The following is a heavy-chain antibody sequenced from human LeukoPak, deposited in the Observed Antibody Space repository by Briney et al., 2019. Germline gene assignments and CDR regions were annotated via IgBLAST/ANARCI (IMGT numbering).Heavy chain of an antibody. J-gene: IGHJ6*03. Sequence: PSETLSLTCTVSGGSISSYYWSWIRQPPGKGLEWIGYIYYIGSTNYNPSLTSRVTISVDTSKNQFSLKLSSVTAADTAVYYCARASFGDPGYMDVWGKGTTVTISS. V-gene: IGHV4-59*01. CDR2: IYYIGST. D-gene: IGHD2/OR15-2a*01. CDR1: GGSISSYY. CDR3: ARASFGDPGYMDV.